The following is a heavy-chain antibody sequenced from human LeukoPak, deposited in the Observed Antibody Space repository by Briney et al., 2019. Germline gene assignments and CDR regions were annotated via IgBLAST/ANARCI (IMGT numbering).Heavy chain of an antibody. J-gene: IGHJ4*02. Sequence: PGGSLRLSCAASGFTFSSYAMSWVRQAPGKGLEYVSAISSNGGSTYYANSVKGRFTISRDNSKNTLYLQMGSLRAEDMAVYYCAREGLGYCSGGSCYGTLGGIDYWGQGTLVTVSS. V-gene: IGHV3-64*01. CDR3: AREGLGYCSGGSCYGTLGGIDY. CDR1: GFTFSSYA. D-gene: IGHD2-15*01. CDR2: ISSNGGST.